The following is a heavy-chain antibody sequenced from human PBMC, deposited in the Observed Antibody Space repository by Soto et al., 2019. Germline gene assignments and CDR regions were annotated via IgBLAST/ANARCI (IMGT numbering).Heavy chain of an antibody. J-gene: IGHJ4*02. CDR1: GDTFNFYT. CDR3: ATNYGSGSTHFDY. D-gene: IGHD3-10*01. Sequence: QVQLVQSGAEVKKPGSPVRVSCTASGDTFNFYTISWVRQVPGQGPEWMGRIIPMLGMSNYAQKFQGRVTIMADKSTSTVYMNLGGLKSEDTAVYYCATNYGSGSTHFDYWGQGTLVTVSS. V-gene: IGHV1-69*02. CDR2: IIPMLGMS.